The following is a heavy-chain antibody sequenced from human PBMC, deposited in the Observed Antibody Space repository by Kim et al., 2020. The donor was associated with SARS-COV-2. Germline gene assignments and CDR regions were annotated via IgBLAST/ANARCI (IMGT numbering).Heavy chain of an antibody. D-gene: IGHD3-9*01. Sequence: GGSLRLSCAASGFTFSSYWMSWVRQAPGKGLEWVANIKQDGSEKYYVDSVKGRFTISRDNAKNSLYLQMNSLRAEDTAVYYCARDFGRYFDWLPNYYYYYGMDVWGQGTTVTVSS. V-gene: IGHV3-7*01. CDR2: IKQDGSEK. CDR3: ARDFGRYFDWLPNYYYYYGMDV. CDR1: GFTFSSYW. J-gene: IGHJ6*02.